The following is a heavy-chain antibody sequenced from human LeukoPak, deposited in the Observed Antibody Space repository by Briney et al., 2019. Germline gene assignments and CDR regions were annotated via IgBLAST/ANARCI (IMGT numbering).Heavy chain of an antibody. V-gene: IGHV4-30-4*01. CDR2: IYYSGST. D-gene: IGHD3-10*01. Sequence: SETLSLTCTVSGGSNSSGGYYWSWIRQPPGKGLEWIGYIYYSGSTYYNPSLKSRVTISVDTSKNQFSLKLSSVTAADTAVYYCARLLWFGEITKWHYFDYWGQGILVTVSS. CDR1: GGSNSSGGYY. J-gene: IGHJ4*02. CDR3: ARLLWFGEITKWHYFDY.